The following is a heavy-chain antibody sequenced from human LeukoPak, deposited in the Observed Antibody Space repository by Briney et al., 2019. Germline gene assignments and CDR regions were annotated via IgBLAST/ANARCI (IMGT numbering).Heavy chain of an antibody. V-gene: IGHV1-3*01. Sequence: ASVKVSCKASGYTFTSYAMHWVRQAPGQRLEWMGWINAGNGNTKYSQKFQGRVTITRDTSASTAYMELSSLGSEDTAVYYCARVGYGDYYYYYYGMDVWGQGTTVTVSS. CDR3: ARVGYGDYYYYYYGMDV. D-gene: IGHD4-17*01. J-gene: IGHJ6*02. CDR1: GYTFTSYA. CDR2: INAGNGNT.